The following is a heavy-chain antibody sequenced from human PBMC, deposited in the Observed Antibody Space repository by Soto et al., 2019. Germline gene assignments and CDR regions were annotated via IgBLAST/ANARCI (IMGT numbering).Heavy chain of an antibody. CDR1: GFTFSSYW. V-gene: IGHV3-74*01. J-gene: IGHJ4*02. Sequence: EVQLVESGGGLVQPGGSLRLSCAVSGFTFSSYWMHWVRQAPGKGLVWVSRISSDGSSTSYADSVKGRFTISRDNAKNTLYLEMNSLRVEDTAVYYCASAVKEGHWGQGTLVTISS. CDR3: ASAVKEGH. CDR2: ISSDGSST. D-gene: IGHD3-10*01.